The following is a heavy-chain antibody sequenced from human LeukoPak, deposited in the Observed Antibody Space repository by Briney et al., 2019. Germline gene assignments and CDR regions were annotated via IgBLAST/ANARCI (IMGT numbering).Heavy chain of an antibody. CDR3: ARDESGDNDAFDI. Sequence: GGSLRLSCAASGFTFRDHYMDWVRQAPGKGLEWVSSISGSSNYIYYADSVKGRFTISRGNAKNSLYLQMNSLRVEDTAVYYCARDESGDNDAFDIWGQGTMVTVSS. D-gene: IGHD2-21*01. J-gene: IGHJ3*02. CDR2: ISGSSNYI. V-gene: IGHV3-21*01. CDR1: GFTFRDHY.